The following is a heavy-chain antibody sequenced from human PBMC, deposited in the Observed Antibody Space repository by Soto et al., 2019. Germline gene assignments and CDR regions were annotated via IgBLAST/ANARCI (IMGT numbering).Heavy chain of an antibody. V-gene: IGHV3-53*01. CDR1: GFAVSSKY. J-gene: IGHJ4*02. Sequence: EVQLVESGGGLIQPGGSLRLSCAASGFAVSSKYMTWVRQAPGKGLEWVSVIYGGGTTYYEDSVKGRFTISRDTSKNTFYLQMNSLKAEDPAVDYCVQTTGWPGFDFWGQGTLVTVSS. D-gene: IGHD6-19*01. CDR2: IYGGGTT. CDR3: VQTTGWPGFDF.